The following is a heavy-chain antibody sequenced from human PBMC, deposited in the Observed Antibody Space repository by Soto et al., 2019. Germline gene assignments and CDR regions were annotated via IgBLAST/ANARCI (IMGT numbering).Heavy chain of an antibody. CDR3: ARVSIYYDSTGALDY. CDR1: GYTFTGYF. CDR2: INPNSGDT. Sequence: ASVKFSCKASGYTFTGYFMHWVRQAPGQGLEWMGWINPNSGDTNYAQKFQGRVTMTRDTSINTASMDLSRLSSDDTAVYFCARVSIYYDSTGALDYWGQGTLVTV. J-gene: IGHJ4*02. V-gene: IGHV1-2*02. D-gene: IGHD3-22*01.